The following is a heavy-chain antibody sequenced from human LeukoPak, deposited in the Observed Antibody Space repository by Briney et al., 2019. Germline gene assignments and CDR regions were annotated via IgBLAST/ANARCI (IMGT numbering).Heavy chain of an antibody. D-gene: IGHD6-19*01. CDR3: ARGSLEAVAGLNWFDP. CDR1: GFSFSDYA. Sequence: GGSLRLSWAAHGFSFSDYAMSWVRQAPGKGMGWVSSLSGSGTRILFADSVKGRFTFSRDNSKNTLYLQINSLRAEDTAVYYCARGSLEAVAGLNWFDPWGQGTLVTVSS. CDR2: LSGSGTRI. V-gene: IGHV3-23*01. J-gene: IGHJ5*02.